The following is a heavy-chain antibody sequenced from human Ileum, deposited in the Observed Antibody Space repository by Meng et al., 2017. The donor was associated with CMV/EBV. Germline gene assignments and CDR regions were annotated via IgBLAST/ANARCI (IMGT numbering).Heavy chain of an antibody. CDR1: GGSLTSDY. D-gene: IGHD3-10*01. V-gene: IGHV4-4*07. Sequence: QLQLQASGPRLLHPSETLSLTCTVTGGSLTSDYWTWIRQPAGKGLEWIGRIHPTGTTDDNPSLRSRVSMSLDKSKNQFSLKLTSVTAADTAVYYCARAAARGVPVDLWGQGTLVTVSS. J-gene: IGHJ5*02. CDR2: IHPTGTT. CDR3: ARAAARGVPVDL.